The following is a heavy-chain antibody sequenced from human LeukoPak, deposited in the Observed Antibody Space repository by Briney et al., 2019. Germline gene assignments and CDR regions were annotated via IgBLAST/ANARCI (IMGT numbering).Heavy chain of an antibody. CDR2: INHSGST. D-gene: IGHD4-17*01. CDR1: GGSFSGYY. Sequence: SGTLSLTCAVYGGSFSGYYWSWIRQPPGKGLEWIGEINHSGSTNYNPSLKSRVTISVDTSKNQFSLKLSSVTAADTAVYYCARDPWTTVTNDYWGQGTLVTVSS. J-gene: IGHJ4*02. V-gene: IGHV4-34*01. CDR3: ARDPWTTVTNDY.